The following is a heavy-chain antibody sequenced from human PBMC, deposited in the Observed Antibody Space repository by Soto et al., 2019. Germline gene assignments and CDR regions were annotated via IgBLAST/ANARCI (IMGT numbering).Heavy chain of an antibody. D-gene: IGHD5-18*01. V-gene: IGHV1-18*01. CDR3: ARDLRGGYSYGPPDYFDY. CDR2: ISAYNGNT. J-gene: IGHJ4*02. Sequence: ASVKVSCKASGYTFTSYGISWVRQAPGQGLEWMGWISAYNGNTNYAQKLQGRVTMTTDTSTSTAYMELRSLRSDDTAVYYCARDLRGGYSYGPPDYFDYWGQGTLVTVSS. CDR1: GYTFTSYG.